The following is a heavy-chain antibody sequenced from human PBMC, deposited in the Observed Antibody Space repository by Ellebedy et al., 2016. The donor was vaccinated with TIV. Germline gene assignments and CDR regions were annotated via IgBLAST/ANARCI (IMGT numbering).Heavy chain of an antibody. V-gene: IGHV5-51*01. J-gene: IGHJ2*01. Sequence: GESLKISCKGSGYSFTSYWIGWVRQMPGKGLEWMGIIYPGDSDTRFSPSFQGQVTISADKSISTAYLQWSSLKASDTAMYYCARVAATLGTLDWYLDLWGRGTLVTVSS. CDR3: ARVAATLGTLDWYLDL. D-gene: IGHD2-15*01. CDR1: GYSFTSYW. CDR2: IYPGDSDT.